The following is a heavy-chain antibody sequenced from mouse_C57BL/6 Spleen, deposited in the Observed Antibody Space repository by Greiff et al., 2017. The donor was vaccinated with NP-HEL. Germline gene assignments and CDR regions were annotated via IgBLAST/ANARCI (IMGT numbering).Heavy chain of an antibody. V-gene: IGHV10-1*01. CDR1: GFSFNTYA. CDR3: VTLNWDEAY. CDR2: IRSKSNNYAT. J-gene: IGHJ3*01. Sequence: EVQLVESGGGLVQPKGSLKLSCAASGFSFNTYAMNWVRQAPGKGVEWVARIRSKSNNYATYYADSVKDRFTISRDDSESMLYLQMNNLKTEDTAMYYCVTLNWDEAYWGQGTLVTVSA. D-gene: IGHD4-1*02.